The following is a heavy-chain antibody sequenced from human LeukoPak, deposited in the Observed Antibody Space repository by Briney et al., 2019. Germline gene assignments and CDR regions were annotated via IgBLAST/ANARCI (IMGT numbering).Heavy chain of an antibody. CDR3: ARAYCSATSCYQDFDF. D-gene: IGHD2-2*01. J-gene: IGHJ4*02. Sequence: GGSLRLSCAVSGFTFSNYAMGWVRQAPGKGLNWVSGISGTGNSTYSADSVKGRFSISRDNSKNTVYLQMNSLRADDTAVYYCARAYCSATSCYQDFDFWGQGTLVTVSS. CDR1: GFTFSNYA. V-gene: IGHV3-23*01. CDR2: ISGTGNST.